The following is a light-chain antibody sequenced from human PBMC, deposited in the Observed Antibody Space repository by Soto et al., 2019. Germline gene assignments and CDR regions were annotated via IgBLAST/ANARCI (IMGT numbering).Light chain of an antibody. CDR2: SNN. V-gene: IGLV1-44*01. CDR3: AAWDDSLNGAV. Sequence: QSVLTQPPSASGTPGQRVTISCSGSSSNIGSNSVNWFQQLPGTAPKLLICSNNQRPSGVPDRISGSKSGTSASLAISGLQSEDEADYYCAAWDDSLNGAVFGGGTQLTVL. J-gene: IGLJ7*01. CDR1: SSNIGSNS.